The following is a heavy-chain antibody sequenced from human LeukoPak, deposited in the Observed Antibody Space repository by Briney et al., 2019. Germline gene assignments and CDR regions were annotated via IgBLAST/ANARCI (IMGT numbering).Heavy chain of an antibody. CDR1: GFPFNNYA. V-gene: IGHV3-30-3*01. CDR3: ARDCCGEWYFFDS. D-gene: IGHD3-10*01. CDR2: ISNDGTNK. J-gene: IGHJ4*02. Sequence: GGSLRLSCAASGFPFNNYAMHWVRQAPGKGLEWVAFISNDGTNKYYTDSVKGRFTISRDNSKSTLYLQMNSLRAEDTAVYYCARDCCGEWYFFDSWGQGTLVTVSS.